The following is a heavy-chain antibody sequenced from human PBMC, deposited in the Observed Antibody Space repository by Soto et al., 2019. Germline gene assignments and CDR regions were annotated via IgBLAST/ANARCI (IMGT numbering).Heavy chain of an antibody. J-gene: IGHJ6*02. CDR3: ARVMRFLEWLLYNYYYYGMDV. CDR1: GFTFSSYA. CDR2: ISYDGSNK. V-gene: IGHV3-30-3*01. D-gene: IGHD3-3*01. Sequence: QVQLVESGGGVVQPGRSLRLSCAASGFTFSSYAMHWVRQAPGKGLEWVAVISYDGSNKYYADSVKGRFTISRDNSKKPLYLQMNSLRAEDTAVYYCARVMRFLEWLLYNYYYYGMDVWGQGTTVTVSS.